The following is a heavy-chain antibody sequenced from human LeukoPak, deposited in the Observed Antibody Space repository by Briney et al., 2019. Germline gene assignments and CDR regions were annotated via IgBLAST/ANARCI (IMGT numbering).Heavy chain of an antibody. D-gene: IGHD1-26*01. CDR2: IYSCVST. J-gene: IGHJ4*02. CDR3: AKSGGYGLIDY. V-gene: IGHV4-39*01. Sequence: SETLSLTCTVSGASVRGSPYYWGWIRQPPGKGLEWIGSIYSCVSTYYNASLQSRVTISIETSKNQISLGLNSVTAADTAIYYCAKSGGYGLIDYWGQGTLVTVSS. CDR1: GASVRGSPYY.